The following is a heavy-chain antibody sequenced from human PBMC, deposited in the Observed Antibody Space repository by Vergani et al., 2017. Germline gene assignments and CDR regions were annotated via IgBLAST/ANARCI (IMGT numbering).Heavy chain of an antibody. J-gene: IGHJ6*03. Sequence: QVQLQQWGGGLLKPSETLSLTCVVNGGSFTSYHRTWIRQSPGEGLEWVGDIEHTGRPDYNPSLKSRLTMSVDKSRNQFSLTLNSVTATDTAIYFCARVNTETNGHLYYYYYMDVWVQGTAVTVS. CDR3: ARVNTETNGHLYYYYYMDV. CDR2: IEHTGRP. D-gene: IGHD4-11*01. V-gene: IGHV4-34*01. CDR1: GGSFTSYH.